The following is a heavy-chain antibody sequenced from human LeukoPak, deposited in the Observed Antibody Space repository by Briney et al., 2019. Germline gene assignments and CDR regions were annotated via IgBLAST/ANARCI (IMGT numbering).Heavy chain of an antibody. Sequence: GGSLRLSCAASGFTFSSYSMNWVRQAPGKGLEWVSYISSSSSTIYYADSVKGRFTISRDNAKNSLYLQMNSPRAEDTAVYYCARSELGSGYYLLRSIAYWGQGTLVNVSS. CDR2: ISSSSSTI. CDR1: GFTFSSYS. CDR3: ARSELGSGYYLLRSIAY. J-gene: IGHJ4*02. D-gene: IGHD3-22*01. V-gene: IGHV3-48*04.